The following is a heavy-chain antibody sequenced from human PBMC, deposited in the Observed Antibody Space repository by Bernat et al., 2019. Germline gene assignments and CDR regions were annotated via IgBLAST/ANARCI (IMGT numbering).Heavy chain of an antibody. V-gene: IGHV3-33*01. Sequence: QVQLVESGGGVVQPGRSLRLSCAASGFTFSSYGMHWVRQAPGKGLEWVAVIWYDGSNKYYADSVKGRFTISRDNSKNTLYLQMNSLRAEDTAVYYCARGVKYSGYDKEPPIGYWCQGTLVTVSS. CDR2: IWYDGSNK. D-gene: IGHD5-12*01. CDR1: GFTFSSYG. CDR3: ARGVKYSGYDKEPPIGY. J-gene: IGHJ4*02.